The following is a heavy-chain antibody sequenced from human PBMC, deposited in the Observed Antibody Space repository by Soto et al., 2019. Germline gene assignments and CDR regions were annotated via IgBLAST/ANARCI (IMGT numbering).Heavy chain of an antibody. CDR3: ARNQYSLDGRDV. Sequence: QVQLVESGGGVVQPGRSLRLSCAASGFTFSSYGMHWVRQAPGKGLEWVAVIWYDGSNKYYADSVKGRFTISRDNSKNTLYLQMNSLRAEDTAVYYCARNQYSLDGRDVWGQGTTVTVSS. J-gene: IGHJ6*02. CDR2: IWYDGSNK. D-gene: IGHD5-18*01. V-gene: IGHV3-33*01. CDR1: GFTFSSYG.